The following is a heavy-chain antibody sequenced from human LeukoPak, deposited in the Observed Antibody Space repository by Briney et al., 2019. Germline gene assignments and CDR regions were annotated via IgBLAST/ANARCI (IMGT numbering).Heavy chain of an antibody. CDR2: IYSGGST. Sequence: PGGSLRLSCAASGFTVSSNYMSWVRQAPGKGLEWVSVIYSGGSTYYADSVKGRFTISRDNSKNALYLQMNSLRAEDTAVYYCAKQHSSDWNGLAEYFQHWGQGTLVTVSS. D-gene: IGHD6-19*01. CDR1: GFTVSSNY. CDR3: AKQHSSDWNGLAEYFQH. J-gene: IGHJ1*01. V-gene: IGHV3-53*01.